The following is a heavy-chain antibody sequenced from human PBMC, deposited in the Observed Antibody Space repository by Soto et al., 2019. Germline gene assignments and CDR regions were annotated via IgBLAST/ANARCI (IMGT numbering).Heavy chain of an antibody. Sequence: QLVQSGAELKKPGASVKVSCKASGYSFTSYDINWVRQAPGQGLEWVGWMNPNGGDTGFAQKFQGRVTLTRNTSRSIAYMELSSLRSEDTAVYYCARALNTGMGPRFYYFGMDVWGQGTTVTVSS. D-gene: IGHD4-4*01. J-gene: IGHJ6*02. CDR2: MNPNGGDT. CDR1: GYSFTSYD. V-gene: IGHV1-8*01. CDR3: ARALNTGMGPRFYYFGMDV.